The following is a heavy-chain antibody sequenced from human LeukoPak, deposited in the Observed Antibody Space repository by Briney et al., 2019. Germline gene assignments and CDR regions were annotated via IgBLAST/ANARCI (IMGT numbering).Heavy chain of an antibody. CDR3: ARSQGPYDY. J-gene: IGHJ4*02. CDR1: GFTFSNYP. Sequence: GGSLRLSCAASGFTFSNYPMSWVRQAPGKGLDWVSAISDNGGTTQYADSVKGRFTISRDNSKNTLYLQLNSLRAEDTAIYYCARSQGPYDYWGQGTLVTVSS. V-gene: IGHV3-23*01. CDR2: ISDNGGTT.